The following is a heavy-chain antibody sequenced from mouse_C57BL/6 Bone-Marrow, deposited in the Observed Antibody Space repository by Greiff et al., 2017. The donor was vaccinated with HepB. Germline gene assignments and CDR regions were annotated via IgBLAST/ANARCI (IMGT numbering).Heavy chain of an antibody. Sequence: EVQLQQSGTVLARPGASVKMSCETSGYTFTSYWMHWVKQRPGQGLEWIGAIYPGNSDTSYNQKFKGKAKLTAVTSASTAYMELSSLTNEDSAVYYCTGVWPYYYAMDYWGQGTSVTVSS. J-gene: IGHJ4*01. CDR2: IYPGNSDT. V-gene: IGHV1-5*01. CDR1: GYTFTSYW. D-gene: IGHD2-10*02. CDR3: TGVWPYYYAMDY.